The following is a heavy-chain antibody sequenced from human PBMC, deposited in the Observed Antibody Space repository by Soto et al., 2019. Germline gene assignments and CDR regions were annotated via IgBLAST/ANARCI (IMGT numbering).Heavy chain of an antibody. CDR3: VKLPVTTASYYYYGMDV. V-gene: IGHV3-23*04. CDR2: ISGSGIST. J-gene: IGHJ6*02. D-gene: IGHD4-4*01. Sequence: EVQLVESGGALVQPGGSLRLSCAASGFPFSTYPMNWVRQAPGKGLEWVSGISGSGISTFYAESVKGRFTISRDNSKNTMYLQMNRLRAEDTAIYYCVKLPVTTASYYYYGMDVWGQGTTVTVSS. CDR1: GFPFSTYP.